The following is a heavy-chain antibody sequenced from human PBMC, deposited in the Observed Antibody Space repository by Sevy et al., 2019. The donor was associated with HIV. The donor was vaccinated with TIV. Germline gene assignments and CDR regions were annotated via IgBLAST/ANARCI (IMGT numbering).Heavy chain of an antibody. CDR3: ARVLGFGELLYYYYGMDV. CDR2: INPNSGGT. Sequence: ASVKVSCKASGYTFTGYYMHWVRQAPGQGLEWMGWINPNSGGTSYAQKFQGRVTMTRDTSISTAYMELSRLRSDDTAVYYCARVLGFGELLYYYYGMDVWGQGTTVTVSS. D-gene: IGHD3-10*01. V-gene: IGHV1-2*02. J-gene: IGHJ6*02. CDR1: GYTFTGYY.